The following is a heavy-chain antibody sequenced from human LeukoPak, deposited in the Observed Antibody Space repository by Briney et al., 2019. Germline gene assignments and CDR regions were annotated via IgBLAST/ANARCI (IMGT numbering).Heavy chain of an antibody. CDR1: GFTFSSYP. D-gene: IGHD4-17*01. Sequence: GGSLRLSCAASGFTFSSYPVSWVRQAPGRGLEWVSAITSSGGTYYIPSVRGRFIVSRDNSRNTLYLQMNGLTAEDTAIYYCAKEDYRDHTTGFDSWGQGTLVTVSS. CDR3: AKEDYRDHTTGFDS. J-gene: IGHJ5*01. CDR2: ITSSGGT. V-gene: IGHV3-23*01.